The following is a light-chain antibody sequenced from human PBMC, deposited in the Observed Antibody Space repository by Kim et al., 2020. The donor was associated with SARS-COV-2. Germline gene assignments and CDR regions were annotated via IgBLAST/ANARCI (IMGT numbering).Light chain of an antibody. CDR3: LVWDIGRSYV. CDR1: DIGTNS. V-gene: IGLV3-21*04. CDR2: YDS. Sequence: SYELTQPPSVSAAPGKTARITCGAKDIGTNSVHWYQQRPGQAPVLVIYYDSDRPSGIPARFSGSNSGNTATLTISRVEAGDEADYYCLVWDIGRSYVFGT. J-gene: IGLJ1*01.